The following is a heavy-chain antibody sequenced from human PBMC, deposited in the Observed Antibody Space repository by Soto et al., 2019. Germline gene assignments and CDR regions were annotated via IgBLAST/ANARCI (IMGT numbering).Heavy chain of an antibody. CDR1: GYSFSRYG. D-gene: IGHD2-15*01. V-gene: IGHV1-18*01. CDR2: ISTYNENT. Sequence: QAQLVQSGAEVKKPGALVKVSCKASGYSFSRYGISWVRQAPGQGPEWMGWISTYNENTKYAQKFQGRVTMTTDTSTSTAYMELRSLTSDDPAMYYCAREGFCSSGSCALYSHDFFGMDVWGQGTTVTVSS. J-gene: IGHJ6*02. CDR3: AREGFCSSGSCALYSHDFFGMDV.